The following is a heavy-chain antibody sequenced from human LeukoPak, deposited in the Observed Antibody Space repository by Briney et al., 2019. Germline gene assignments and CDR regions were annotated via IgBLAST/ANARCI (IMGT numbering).Heavy chain of an antibody. CDR2: IYYSGST. CDR1: GGSISSGPYY. Sequence: SETLSLTCTVSGGSISSGPYYWGWIRQPPGKGLEWIGSIYYSGSTSYNPSLTSRVTISVDTSKNQFSLKLDSVTAADTAVYYCARNASDSGTSYFDYWGQGTLVTVSS. J-gene: IGHJ4*02. V-gene: IGHV4-39*01. D-gene: IGHD1-26*01. CDR3: ARNASDSGTSYFDY.